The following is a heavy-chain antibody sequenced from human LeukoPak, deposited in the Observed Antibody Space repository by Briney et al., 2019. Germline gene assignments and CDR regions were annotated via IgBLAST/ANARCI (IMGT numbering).Heavy chain of an antibody. CDR1: AYSISSGYY. CDR2: IYHSGST. Sequence: PSETLSLTCAVSAYSISSGYYWGWIRQPPGKGLEWIGSIYHSGSTYYNPSLKSRVNISVDTSKSQFSLKLSSVSAADTAVYYCARLCTTGVCLAYFHYWAQGTLVTVSS. D-gene: IGHD2-8*01. CDR3: ARLCTTGVCLAYFHY. V-gene: IGHV4-38-2*01. J-gene: IGHJ4*02.